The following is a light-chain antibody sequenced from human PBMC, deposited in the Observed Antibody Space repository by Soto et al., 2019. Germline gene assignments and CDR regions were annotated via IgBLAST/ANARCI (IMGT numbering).Light chain of an antibody. Sequence: VLTQSPGTLSLSPGERATLSCRASKSVSSSYLAWYQQKPGQAPRLLIYGASSRATGIPDRFSGSGSGTDFTLTISRLEPEDFAVYYCQQYGSSRITFGQGTRLEIK. CDR2: GAS. V-gene: IGKV3-20*01. CDR1: KSVSSSY. CDR3: QQYGSSRIT. J-gene: IGKJ5*01.